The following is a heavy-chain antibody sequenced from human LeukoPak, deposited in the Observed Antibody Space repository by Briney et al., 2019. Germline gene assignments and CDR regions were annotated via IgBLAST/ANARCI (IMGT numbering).Heavy chain of an antibody. J-gene: IGHJ4*02. CDR2: IYSGGST. Sequence: GGSLRLSCAASGFTSIHYAMSWVRQAPGKGLAWVSVIYSGGSTYYADSVKGRFTISRDNSKNTLYLQMNSLRAEDTAVYYCAAKNYYGSGSYYKVNDYWGQGTLVTVSS. CDR3: AAKNYYGSGSYYKVNDY. CDR1: GFTSIHYA. V-gene: IGHV3-66*01. D-gene: IGHD3-10*01.